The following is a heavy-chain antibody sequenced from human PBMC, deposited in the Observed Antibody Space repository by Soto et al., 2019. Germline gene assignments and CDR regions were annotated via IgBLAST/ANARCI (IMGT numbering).Heavy chain of an antibody. Sequence: GESLKISCKGSGYSFTSYWIGWVRQMPGKGLEWMGIIYPGDSDTRYSPSFQGQVTISADKSISTAYLQWSSLKASDTAMYYCARSRYQLVDYYYYYMDVWGKGTTVTVSS. CDR3: ARSRYQLVDYYYYYMDV. CDR2: IYPGDSDT. D-gene: IGHD2-2*01. V-gene: IGHV5-51*01. J-gene: IGHJ6*03. CDR1: GYSFTSYW.